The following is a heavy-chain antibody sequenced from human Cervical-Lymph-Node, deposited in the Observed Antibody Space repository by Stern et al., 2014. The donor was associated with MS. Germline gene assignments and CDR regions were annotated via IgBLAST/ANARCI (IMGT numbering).Heavy chain of an antibody. CDR1: GYTFTTYW. CDR2: VYPGDSDT. J-gene: IGHJ5*02. Sequence: EVQLVESGAEVKKPGESLQGSCKASGYTFTTYWIGWVRQMPGKGLEWMGIVYPGDSDTRYNPSFQGQVTISADRSISTAYLQWSSLKASDTAMYYCARSIGGNFFIIDVWGRGTLVTVSS. D-gene: IGHD4-23*01. V-gene: IGHV5-51*01. CDR3: ARSIGGNFFIIDV.